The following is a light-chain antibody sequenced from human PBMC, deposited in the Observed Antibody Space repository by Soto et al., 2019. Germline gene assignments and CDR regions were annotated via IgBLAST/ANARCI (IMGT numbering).Light chain of an antibody. CDR3: QKYNNVPFT. Sequence: GARVTITCRASQDISTFLAWYQQKPGRVPKLLIYAASTLESGVPSRFSGSGSGTDFTLTISSLQPEDVATYYCQKYNNVPFTFGPGTKVDIK. J-gene: IGKJ3*01. V-gene: IGKV1-27*01. CDR1: QDISTF. CDR2: AAS.